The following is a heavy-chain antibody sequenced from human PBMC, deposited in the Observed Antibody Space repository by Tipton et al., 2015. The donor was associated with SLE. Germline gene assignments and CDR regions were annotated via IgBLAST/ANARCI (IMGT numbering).Heavy chain of an antibody. Sequence: TLSLTCTVSGYSISSGYYWGWIRQPPGKGLEWIGSSYHSGSTYYNPSLKSRVTISVDTSKNQFSLKLSSVTAADTAVYYCARAVLVRGGAFDIWGQGTMVTVSS. CDR1: GYSISSGYY. J-gene: IGHJ3*02. CDR2: SYHSGST. CDR3: ARAVLVRGGAFDI. D-gene: IGHD3-10*01. V-gene: IGHV4-38-2*02.